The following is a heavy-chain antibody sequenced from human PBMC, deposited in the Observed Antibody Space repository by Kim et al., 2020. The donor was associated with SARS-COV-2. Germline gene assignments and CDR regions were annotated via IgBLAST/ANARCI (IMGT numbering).Heavy chain of an antibody. D-gene: IGHD3-3*01. J-gene: IGHJ6*02. CDR3: ARGLIGGTRYYYYGMDV. Sequence: SETLSLTCTVSGGSISSGGYYWSWIRQHPGKGLEWIGYIYYSGSTYYNPSLKSRVTISVDTSKNQFSLKLSSVTAADTAVYYCARGLIGGTRYYYYGMDVWGQGTTVTVSS. V-gene: IGHV4-31*03. CDR1: GGSISSGGYY. CDR2: IYYSGST.